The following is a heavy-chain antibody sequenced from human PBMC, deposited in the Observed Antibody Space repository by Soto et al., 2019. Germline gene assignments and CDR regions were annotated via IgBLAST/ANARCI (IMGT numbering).Heavy chain of an antibody. Sequence: QVQLVESGGGVVQPGRSLRLSCAASGFTFSSYAMHWVRQAPGKGLEWVAVISYDGSNKYYADSVKGRFTISRDNSKNTLYLQMNSLRAEDTAVYYWARGGVPAGRHYGMDVWGQGTTVTVSS. J-gene: IGHJ6*02. CDR2: ISYDGSNK. CDR1: GFTFSSYA. V-gene: IGHV3-30-3*01. D-gene: IGHD2-2*01. CDR3: ARGGVPAGRHYGMDV.